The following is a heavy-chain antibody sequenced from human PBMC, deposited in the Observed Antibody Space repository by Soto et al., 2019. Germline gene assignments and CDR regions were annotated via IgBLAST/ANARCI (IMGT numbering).Heavy chain of an antibody. V-gene: IGHV3-48*01. J-gene: IGHJ3*02. D-gene: IGHD4-17*01. CDR3: ARDLYGDYEAYAFDI. CDR2: ISSSSSTI. Sequence: GGSLRLSCAASGFTFSSYSMNWVRQAPGKGLEWVSYISSSSSTIYYADSVKGRFTISRDNAKNSLYLQMNSLRAEDTAVYYCARDLYGDYEAYAFDIWGQGTMVTVSS. CDR1: GFTFSSYS.